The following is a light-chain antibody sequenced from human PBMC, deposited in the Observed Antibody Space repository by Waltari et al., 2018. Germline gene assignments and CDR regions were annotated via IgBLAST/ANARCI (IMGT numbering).Light chain of an antibody. V-gene: IGKV1-39*01. CDR2: AAS. CDR3: QQSYTVPIT. Sequence: DIQMTQSPSSLSASVGDRVTITCRASQSVSSFLNWYQQKPGKAPQLLIYAASTLESGVPSRFSGSGSATDFTLAISSLQLEDFATYYIQQSYTVPITFGPGTKVDIK. J-gene: IGKJ3*01. CDR1: QSVSSF.